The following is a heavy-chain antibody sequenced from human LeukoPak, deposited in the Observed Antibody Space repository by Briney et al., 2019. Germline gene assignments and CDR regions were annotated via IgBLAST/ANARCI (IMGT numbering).Heavy chain of an antibody. Sequence: GGSLRLSCAASGFTFSSYAMSWVRQAPGKGLEWVSAISGSGGSTYYADSVKGRFTISRDNFQNTLYLQMNSLRAEDTAVYYCARAPPFYKYAPSYYYMDVWGKGTTVIVSS. CDR1: GFTFSSYA. V-gene: IGHV3-23*01. CDR3: ARAPPFYKYAPSYYYMDV. J-gene: IGHJ6*03. CDR2: ISGSGGST. D-gene: IGHD2-2*01.